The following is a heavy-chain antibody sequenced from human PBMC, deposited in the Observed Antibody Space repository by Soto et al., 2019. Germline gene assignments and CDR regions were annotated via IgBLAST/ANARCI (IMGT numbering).Heavy chain of an antibody. Sequence: QITLKESGPTLVKPTQTLALTCTFSGFSFSTTGVGVGWIRQPPGKALEWLALIYWDDDKRYSPSLKSRLTITKDTSKNQVVLTMTNMDPVVTATYYCAHRQAQGIGLAGTFDSWGQGTLVTVSS. CDR1: GFSFSTTGVG. CDR3: AHRQAQGIGLAGTFDS. CDR2: IYWDDDK. V-gene: IGHV2-5*02. D-gene: IGHD6-19*01. J-gene: IGHJ4*02.